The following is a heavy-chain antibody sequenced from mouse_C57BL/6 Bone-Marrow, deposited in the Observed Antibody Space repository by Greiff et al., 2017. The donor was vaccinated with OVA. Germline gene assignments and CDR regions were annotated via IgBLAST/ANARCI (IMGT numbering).Heavy chain of an antibody. J-gene: IGHJ3*01. Sequence: EVKLMESEGGLVQPGSSMKLSCTASGFTFSDYYMAWVRQVPEKGLEWVANINYDGSSTYYLDSLKSRFIISRDNAKNILYLQMSSLKSEDTATYYCARLYDYAFAYWGQGTLVTVSA. CDR1: GFTFSDYY. CDR2: INYDGSST. CDR3: ARLYDYAFAY. D-gene: IGHD2-4*01. V-gene: IGHV5-16*01.